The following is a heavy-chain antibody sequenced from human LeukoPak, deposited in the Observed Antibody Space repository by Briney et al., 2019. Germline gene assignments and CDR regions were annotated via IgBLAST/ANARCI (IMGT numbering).Heavy chain of an antibody. Sequence: ASVKVSCKASGYTFTSYDINWVRQATGQGLEWMGWMNPNSGNTGYAQKFQGRVTMTRNTSISTAYMELSSLRSEDTAVYYCARSSFSVVAATYSCYYYWDVGAKGPTVTIS. D-gene: IGHD2-15*01. V-gene: IGHV1-8*01. CDR1: GYTFTSYD. CDR2: MNPNSGNT. J-gene: IGHJ6*03. CDR3: ARSSFSVVAATYSCYYYWDV.